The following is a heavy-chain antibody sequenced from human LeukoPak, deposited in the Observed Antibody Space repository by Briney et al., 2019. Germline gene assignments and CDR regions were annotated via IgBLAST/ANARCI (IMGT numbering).Heavy chain of an antibody. Sequence: TGGSLRLSCEASGFTFNTYGMHWVRQAPGKGLEWVAFIRYDGSYKYYADSVKGRFTISRDNSKNTLYLQMNSLRADDTAVYYCAKVRYQLLIDYWGQGTLVTVSS. V-gene: IGHV3-30*02. CDR2: IRYDGSYK. J-gene: IGHJ4*02. D-gene: IGHD2-2*01. CDR3: AKVRYQLLIDY. CDR1: GFTFNTYG.